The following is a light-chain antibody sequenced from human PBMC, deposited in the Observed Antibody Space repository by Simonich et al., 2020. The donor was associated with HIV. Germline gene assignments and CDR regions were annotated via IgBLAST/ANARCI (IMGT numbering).Light chain of an antibody. CDR3: QQYNSYST. CDR2: KAS. V-gene: IGKV1-5*03. J-gene: IGKJ1*01. CDR1: QGINSW. Sequence: DIQMTQSPSSVSASVGDRVTITCRASQGINSWLAWYQQRPGKAPKLLIYKASSLESGVPSRFSGSGSGTEFTLTISSLQPDDFATYYCQQYNSYSTFGQGTKVEIK.